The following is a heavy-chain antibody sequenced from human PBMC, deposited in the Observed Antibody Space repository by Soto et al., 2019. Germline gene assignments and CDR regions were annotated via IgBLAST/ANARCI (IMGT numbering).Heavy chain of an antibody. V-gene: IGHV3-30-3*01. CDR2: ISYDGSNK. CDR3: ARAWYSGSYYFDY. J-gene: IGHJ4*02. Sequence: QVQLVESGGGVVQPGRSLRLSCAASGFTFSSYAMHWVRQAPGKRLEWVAVISYDGSNKYYADSVKGRFTISRDNSKNTLYLQMNSLRAEDTAVHYCARAWYSGSYYFDYWGQGTLVTVSS. D-gene: IGHD1-26*01. CDR1: GFTFSSYA.